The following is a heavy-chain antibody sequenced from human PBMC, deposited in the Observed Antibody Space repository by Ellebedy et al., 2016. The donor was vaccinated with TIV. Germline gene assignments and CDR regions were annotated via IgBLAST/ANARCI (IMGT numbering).Heavy chain of an antibody. Sequence: GESLKISCAASGFTFSPYSMNWVRQAPGKGLEWVSYISGSSLTKFYADSVKGRFTISRDNAGSSLYLQMDSLGVEDTAVYYCARDMAWGNERMNDAFDIWGQGTVVIVSS. V-gene: IGHV3-48*04. J-gene: IGHJ3*02. CDR1: GFTFSPYS. CDR3: ARDMAWGNERMNDAFDI. D-gene: IGHD7-27*01. CDR2: ISGSSLTK.